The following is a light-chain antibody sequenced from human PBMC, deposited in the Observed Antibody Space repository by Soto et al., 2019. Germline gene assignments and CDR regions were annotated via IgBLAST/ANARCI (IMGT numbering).Light chain of an antibody. Sequence: DIQMTQSPSTLSASVGDRVTITCRASQSVNKWLAWYQQKPGRAPNLVIYDASTLQTSVTSTFSVSGSGTEFTLTISSLKPDDFGTYYCQQYQSWPYTFGQGTKLEIK. CDR3: QQYQSWPYT. CDR1: QSVNKW. J-gene: IGKJ2*01. V-gene: IGKV1-5*01. CDR2: DAS.